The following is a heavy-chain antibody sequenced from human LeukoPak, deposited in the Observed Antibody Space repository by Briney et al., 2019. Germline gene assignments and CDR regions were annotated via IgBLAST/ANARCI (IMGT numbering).Heavy chain of an antibody. CDR3: ARVNYDFWSGYYSLDY. D-gene: IGHD3-3*01. V-gene: IGHV4-59*01. Sequence: PSETLSLTCAVSGGSISSYYWSWIRQPPGKGLEWIGYIYYSGSTNYNPSLKSRVTISADTSKNQFSLKLSSVTAADTAVYYCARVNYDFWSGYYSLDYWGQGTLVTVSS. J-gene: IGHJ4*02. CDR1: GGSISSYY. CDR2: IYYSGST.